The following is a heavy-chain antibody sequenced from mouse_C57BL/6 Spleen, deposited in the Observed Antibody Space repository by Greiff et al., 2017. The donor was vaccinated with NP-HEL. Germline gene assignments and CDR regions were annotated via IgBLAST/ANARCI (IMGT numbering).Heavy chain of an antibody. CDR2: ISDGGSYT. J-gene: IGHJ2*01. V-gene: IGHV5-4*03. D-gene: IGHD2-4*01. CDR1: GFTFSSYA. CDR3: ARDMDYDYSYFDY. Sequence: EVKLMESGGGLVKPGGSLKLSCAASGFTFSSYAMSWVRQTPEKRLEWVATISDGGSYTYYPDNVKGRFTISRDNAKNNQYLQMSHLKSEDTAMYYCARDMDYDYSYFDYGGQGTTLTVSS.